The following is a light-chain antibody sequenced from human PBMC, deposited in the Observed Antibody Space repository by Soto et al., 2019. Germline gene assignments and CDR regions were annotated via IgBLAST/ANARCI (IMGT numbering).Light chain of an antibody. CDR3: SSYTSSSTEV. V-gene: IGLV2-14*01. CDR2: DVS. Sequence: QSALTQPASVSGSPGQSIAISCTGTSSDVGAYIYVSWYQQHPGKAPKLILYDVSARPSGVSDRFSGSKSGNTASLTISGLQPEGEADYYCSSYTSSSTEVFGTGTKLTVL. CDR1: SSDVGAYIY. J-gene: IGLJ1*01.